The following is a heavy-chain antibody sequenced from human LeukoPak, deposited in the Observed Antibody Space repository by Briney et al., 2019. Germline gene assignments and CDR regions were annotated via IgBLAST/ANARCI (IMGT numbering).Heavy chain of an antibody. V-gene: IGHV3-30*18. CDR1: GFTFSSYG. CDR2: ISYDGSNK. J-gene: IGHJ4*02. CDR3: AKDLSYFDY. Sequence: GGSLRLSCAASGFTFSSYGMHWVRQAPGKGLEWVAVISYDGSNKYYADSVKGRFTISRDNSKNTLYLQMNSLRAEDTAMYYCAKDLSYFDYWGQGTLVTVSS.